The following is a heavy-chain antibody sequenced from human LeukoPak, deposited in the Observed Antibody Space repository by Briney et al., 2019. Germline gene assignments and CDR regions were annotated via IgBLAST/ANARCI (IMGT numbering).Heavy chain of an antibody. V-gene: IGHV3-7*01. CDR2: IKQDGSEK. Sequence: PGGSLRLSCAVSGFIFRSYWMTWVRQAPGKGLEWVANIKQDGSEKYYVDSVKGRFTISRDNAKNSLYLQMSSLRAEDTAIYYCARTDSSGYFDYWGQGTLATVSS. D-gene: IGHD3-22*01. CDR1: GFIFRSYW. J-gene: IGHJ4*02. CDR3: ARTDSSGYFDY.